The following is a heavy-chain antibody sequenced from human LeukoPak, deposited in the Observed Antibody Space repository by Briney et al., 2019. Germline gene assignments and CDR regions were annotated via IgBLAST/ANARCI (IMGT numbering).Heavy chain of an antibody. CDR2: IYYSGST. J-gene: IGHJ4*02. CDR3: ARRKNDGEAAGTFDY. V-gene: IGHV4-39*01. D-gene: IGHD6-13*01. CDR1: GGSISSSSYY. Sequence: SETLSLTCTVSGGSISSSSYYWGWIRQPPGKGLEWIGSIYYSGSTHYNPSLKSRVTISVDTSKNQFSLKLSSVTAADTAVYYCARRKNDGEAAGTFDYWGQGTLVTVSS.